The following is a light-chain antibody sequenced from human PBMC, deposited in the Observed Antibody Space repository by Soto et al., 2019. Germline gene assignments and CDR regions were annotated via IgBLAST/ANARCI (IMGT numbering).Light chain of an antibody. V-gene: IGLV2-14*01. CDR2: DVS. CDR3: TSYRSSSIVV. Sequence: QSALTQPASVSGSPGQSITISCTGTSSDVGGYNHVSWYQQHPGKAPKLMIYDVSNRPSGVSNRFSGSKSGNTASLTISGLQAEDEADYYCTSYRSSSIVVFGGGTKLTVL. CDR1: SSDVGGYNH. J-gene: IGLJ2*01.